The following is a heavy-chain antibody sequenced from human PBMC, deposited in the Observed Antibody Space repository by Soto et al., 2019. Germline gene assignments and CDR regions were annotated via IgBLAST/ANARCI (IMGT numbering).Heavy chain of an antibody. D-gene: IGHD1-26*01. V-gene: IGHV4-34*01. CDR3: ARVSGSYRYYFDF. J-gene: IGHJ4*02. CDR1: GGSFSGYY. Sequence: SETLSLTCAVYGGSFSGYYWSWIRQPPGKGLEWIGEMNHSGTTNYNPSLKSRVTISVDTSKNQFSLKLSSVTAADTAVYYCARVSGSYRYYFDFWGQGTLVTV. CDR2: MNHSGTT.